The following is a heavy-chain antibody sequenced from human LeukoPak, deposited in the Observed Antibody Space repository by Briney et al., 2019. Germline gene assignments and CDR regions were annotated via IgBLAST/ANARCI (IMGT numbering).Heavy chain of an antibody. D-gene: IGHD3-9*01. CDR3: ARVILTGYYNPLDY. CDR2: ISRSSATI. J-gene: IGHJ4*02. CDR1: GFTFSTYS. V-gene: IGHV3-48*02. Sequence: GGSLRLSCAASGFTFSTYSMSWVREAPGKGLEWVSYISRSSATIYYADSVKGRFTISRDNAKNSLYLQMNSLRDEDTAVYYCARVILTGYYNPLDYWGQGTLVTVSS.